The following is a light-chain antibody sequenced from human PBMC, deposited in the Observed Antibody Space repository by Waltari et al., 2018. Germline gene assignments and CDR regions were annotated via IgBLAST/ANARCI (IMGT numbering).Light chain of an antibody. Sequence: QSALTHPASVSRSPGQSITISCPATSSYFGAYNHLSWYQQHPGKAPKLMIYDVSKRPSGVSNRFSGSKSGNTASLTISGLQAEDEADYYCCSYAGSSTWVFGGGTKLTVL. CDR2: DVS. J-gene: IGLJ3*02. V-gene: IGLV2-23*02. CDR3: CSYAGSSTWV. CDR1: SSYFGAYNH.